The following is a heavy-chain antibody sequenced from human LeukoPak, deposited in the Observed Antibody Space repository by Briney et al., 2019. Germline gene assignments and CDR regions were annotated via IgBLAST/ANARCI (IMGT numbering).Heavy chain of an antibody. D-gene: IGHD6-13*01. Sequence: GGSLRLSCAASGFTFSSYEMNWVRRAPGKGLEWVSYISSSGSTIYYADSVKGRFTISRDNAKNSLYLQMNSLRAEDTAVYYCGTLSAEPQQLAYYYYGMDVWGQGTTVTVSS. V-gene: IGHV3-48*03. CDR3: GTLSAEPQQLAYYYYGMDV. CDR1: GFTFSSYE. CDR2: ISSSGSTI. J-gene: IGHJ6*02.